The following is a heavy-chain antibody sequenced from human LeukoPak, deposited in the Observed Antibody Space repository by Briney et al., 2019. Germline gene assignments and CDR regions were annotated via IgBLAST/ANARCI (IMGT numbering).Heavy chain of an antibody. D-gene: IGHD3-16*01. Sequence: GSLRLSWAASGFTFSSYAMHWVRQAPGNRLEGVAVISYDGSNKSYADSVNGRFTISRDNSKKTMYLQMNSLRAEDTAVYYCARGSVLWGIGLLDYWGQGTLVTVSS. CDR1: GFTFSSYA. V-gene: IGHV3-30*04. CDR2: ISYDGSNK. CDR3: ARGSVLWGIGLLDY. J-gene: IGHJ4*02.